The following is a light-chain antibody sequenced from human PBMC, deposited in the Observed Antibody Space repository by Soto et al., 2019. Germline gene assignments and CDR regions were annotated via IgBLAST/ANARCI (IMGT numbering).Light chain of an antibody. J-gene: IGKJ1*01. CDR2: VES. CDR3: QQYGSSPWT. CDR1: QTIRSNY. V-gene: IGKV3-20*01. Sequence: ETVLTQSPGTLSLSPGERATLSCRASQTIRSNYLAWYRQTPGQAPSLLIYVESNRATGIPDRFSGSGSGTDFTLIISRLETEDFALYYCQQYGSSPWTFGRGTKVEIK.